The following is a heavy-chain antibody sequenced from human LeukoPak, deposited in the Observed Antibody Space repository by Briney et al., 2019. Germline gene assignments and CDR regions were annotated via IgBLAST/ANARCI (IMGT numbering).Heavy chain of an antibody. D-gene: IGHD3-3*01. CDR1: GFTFSSHS. Sequence: GGSLRLSCAASGFTFSSHSMNWVRQAPGKGLEGLAYISTTSGTIYYADSVKGRFTISRDNAENSLYLQMTTLRAEDTAVYYCAKFADFWNASFYFDYWGHGTLVTVSS. V-gene: IGHV3-48*01. CDR3: AKFADFWNASFYFDY. J-gene: IGHJ4*01. CDR2: ISTTSGTI.